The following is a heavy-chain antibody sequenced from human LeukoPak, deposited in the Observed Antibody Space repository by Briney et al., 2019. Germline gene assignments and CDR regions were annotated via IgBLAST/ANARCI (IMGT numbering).Heavy chain of an antibody. CDR2: ISGSGGST. Sequence: PGGSLRLSCAASGFTFSSYAMSWVRQAPGKGLEWVSAISGSGGSTYYADSVKGRFTISRDNSKNTLYLQMNSLRAEDTAVYYCAKFYDSSGYYYLDAFDIWGQGTMVTVSS. V-gene: IGHV3-23*01. CDR1: GFTFSSYA. D-gene: IGHD3-22*01. J-gene: IGHJ3*02. CDR3: AKFYDSSGYYYLDAFDI.